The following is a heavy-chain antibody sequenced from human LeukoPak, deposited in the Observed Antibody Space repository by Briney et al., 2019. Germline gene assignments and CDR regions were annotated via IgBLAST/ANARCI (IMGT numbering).Heavy chain of an antibody. CDR1: GFTFSSYS. CDR2: ISSSSSYI. V-gene: IGHV3-21*01. CDR3: ARVYDSSGYYYPYFDY. D-gene: IGHD3-22*01. J-gene: IGHJ4*02. Sequence: PGGSLRLSCAASGFTFSSYSMTWVRQAPGKGLEWVSSISSSSSYIYYADSVKGRFTISRDNAKNSLYLQMNSLRAADTAVYYCARVYDSSGYYYPYFDYWGQGTLVTVSS.